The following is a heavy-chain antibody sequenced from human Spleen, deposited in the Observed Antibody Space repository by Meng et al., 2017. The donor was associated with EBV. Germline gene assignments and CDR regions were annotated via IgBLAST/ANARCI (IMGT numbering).Heavy chain of an antibody. CDR2: FLPILGTP. CDR3: ARESGRGYSSDY. D-gene: IGHD5-18*01. CDR1: GGSFRSSA. J-gene: IGHJ4*02. Sequence: QAGPVQVGAEGNKPRSSVMVSGKASGGSFRSSAIRWLRQAPVQGLGWMGGFLPILGTPNYAQRFQGRVAITADESTSSGYMELSSVRSEDTAVYYCARESGRGYSSDYWGQGTLVTVSS. V-gene: IGHV1-69*01.